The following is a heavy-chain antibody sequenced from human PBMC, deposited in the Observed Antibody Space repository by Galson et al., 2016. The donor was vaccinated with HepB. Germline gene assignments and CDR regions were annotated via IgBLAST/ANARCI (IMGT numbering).Heavy chain of an antibody. J-gene: IGHJ4*02. CDR3: TPDRISIAY. V-gene: IGHV3-11*01. CDR2: ISSSAITT. CDR1: GFKFSDYY. Sequence: SLRLSCAASGFKFSDYYMGWIRQAPGKGPEWISYISSSAITTHYADFVKGRFTISRDNTKNSLYLQMNSLRADDTAVYYCTPDRISIAYWGQGTLVTVSS.